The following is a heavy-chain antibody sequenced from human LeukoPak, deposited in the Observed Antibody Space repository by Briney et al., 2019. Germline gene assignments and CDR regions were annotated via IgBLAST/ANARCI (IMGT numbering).Heavy chain of an antibody. CDR3: ARDGGGYGVHADYFQD. V-gene: IGHV4-31*03. J-gene: IGHJ1*01. Sequence: SETLSLTCIVSGGSIRSGGYYWNWIRQYPGKGLEWIGYIYYSGSTYYNPSLKSRVTISVGTSKNQFSLNLYSVTAADTAVYYCARDGGGYGVHADYFQDWGQGTVVTVSS. D-gene: IGHD3-16*01. CDR2: IYYSGST. CDR1: GGSIRSGGYY.